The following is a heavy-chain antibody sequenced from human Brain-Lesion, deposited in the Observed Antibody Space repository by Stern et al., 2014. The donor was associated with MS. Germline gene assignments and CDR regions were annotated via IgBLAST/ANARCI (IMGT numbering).Heavy chain of an antibody. CDR3: ARFPASRPHVFDS. CDR2: SDHSGST. Sequence: VQLVESGPGLVKPSGTLSLTCAVSGGSISSSNWWSWVRQSPGKGLEWIGESDHSGSTIYNPSLKSRVTVSVDKSKNRLSLNLRSGPAADTAVYFCARFPASRPHVFDSWGQGTLVTVSS. J-gene: IGHJ4*02. V-gene: IGHV4-4*02. D-gene: IGHD6-13*01. CDR1: GGSISSSNW.